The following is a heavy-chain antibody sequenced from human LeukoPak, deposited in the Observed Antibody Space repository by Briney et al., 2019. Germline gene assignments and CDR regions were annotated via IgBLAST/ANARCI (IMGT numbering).Heavy chain of an antibody. Sequence: ASVKVSCKASGYIVTGYYMHWVRQAPGQGLEWMGWINPNSGGTNYAQKFQGRVTMTRDTSISTAYMELSRLRSDDTAVYYCARGRSWSAEYIQHWGPGTLVTVP. J-gene: IGHJ1*01. CDR1: GYIVTGYY. D-gene: IGHD6-13*01. CDR3: ARGRSWSAEYIQH. V-gene: IGHV1-2*02. CDR2: INPNSGGT.